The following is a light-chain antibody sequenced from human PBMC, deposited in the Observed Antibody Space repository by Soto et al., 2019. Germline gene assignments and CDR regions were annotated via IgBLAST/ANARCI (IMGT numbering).Light chain of an antibody. CDR2: SAS. CDR3: QQTYSLPRT. V-gene: IGKV1-39*01. CDR1: QTVSKF. Sequence: DVQMPQSPSSLSESVGDRVTIACRASQTVSKFVNWYQQKPGKVPDLLIYSASTIYSRVPSRFSGSGSGTEFTLTISNLQHEDFVTYYCQQTYSLPRTFGQGTKVE. J-gene: IGKJ1*01.